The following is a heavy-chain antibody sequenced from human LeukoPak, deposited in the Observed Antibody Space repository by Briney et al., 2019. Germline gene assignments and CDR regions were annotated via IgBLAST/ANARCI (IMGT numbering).Heavy chain of an antibody. CDR1: GFTFSSYA. Sequence: PGGSLRLACAASGFTFSSYAMFWVRQAPGKGLEWVSAISGSGGSSYYADSVKGRFTISRDNSKNTLYLQMNSLRAEDTAVYYCANRIVGAMIDYWGQGTLVTVSS. CDR3: ANRIVGAMIDY. CDR2: ISGSGGSS. D-gene: IGHD1-26*01. J-gene: IGHJ4*02. V-gene: IGHV3-23*01.